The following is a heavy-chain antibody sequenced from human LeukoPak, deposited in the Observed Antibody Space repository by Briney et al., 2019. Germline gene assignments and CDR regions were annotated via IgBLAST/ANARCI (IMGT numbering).Heavy chain of an antibody. CDR3: ARHLDGRGYSYGFSDY. CDR2: IIPILGIA. J-gene: IGHJ4*02. V-gene: IGHV1-69*04. CDR1: GGTFSSYA. Sequence: SVRVSCKASGGTFSSYAISWVRQAPGQGLEWMGRIIPILGIANYTQKFQGRVTITADKSTSTAYMELSSLRSEDTAVYYCARHLDGRGYSYGFSDYWGQGTLVTVSS. D-gene: IGHD5-18*01.